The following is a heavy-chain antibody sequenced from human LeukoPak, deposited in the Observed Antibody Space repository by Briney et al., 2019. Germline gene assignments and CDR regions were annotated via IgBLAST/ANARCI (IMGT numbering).Heavy chain of an antibody. CDR2: INWNGGSI. CDR1: GFTFRRYG. CDR3: ARLSGPGSGWTTLDY. D-gene: IGHD6-19*01. J-gene: IGHJ4*02. V-gene: IGHV3-20*04. Sequence: GGSLRLSCAASGFTFRRYGMTWVRQAPGKGLEWVSGINWNGGSIGYTDSVKGRFTISRDTAKNSLYLQMNSLRAEDTALYYCARLSGPGSGWTTLDYWGQGTLVTVSS.